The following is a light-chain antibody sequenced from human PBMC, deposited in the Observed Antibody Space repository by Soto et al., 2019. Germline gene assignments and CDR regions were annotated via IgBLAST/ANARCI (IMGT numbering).Light chain of an antibody. CDR2: ADN. J-gene: IGLJ1*01. Sequence: QSVLTQPPSASGTPGQRVSISCSGSSSNIGSNSVQWHQQLPGTAPNLLIYADNQRPSGVPDRFSGSKSGTSASLAITGLQSGDDADYYCAAWDYSLNGFVFGTGTKVTV. CDR1: SSNIGSNS. CDR3: AAWDYSLNGFV. V-gene: IGLV1-44*01.